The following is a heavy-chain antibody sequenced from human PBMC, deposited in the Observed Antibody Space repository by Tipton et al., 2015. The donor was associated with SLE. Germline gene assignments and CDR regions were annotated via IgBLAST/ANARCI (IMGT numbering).Heavy chain of an antibody. J-gene: IGHJ3*02. Sequence: TLSLTCTVSGGSITSGGYYWSWIRQHPGKGLEWIGYIHYSGRTDSCPSLKSRVKISVDTPKNEFSLKLTSVTAADTALYYCARERWDMPPGTFDTWGQGTMVTVSS. V-gene: IGHV4-31*03. D-gene: IGHD1-26*01. CDR2: IHYSGRT. CDR1: GGSITSGGYY. CDR3: ARERWDMPPGTFDT.